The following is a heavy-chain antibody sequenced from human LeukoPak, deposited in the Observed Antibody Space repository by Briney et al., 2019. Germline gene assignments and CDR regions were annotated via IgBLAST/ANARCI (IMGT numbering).Heavy chain of an antibody. V-gene: IGHV3-21*01. CDR1: VFTFSSYS. J-gene: IGHJ4*02. Sequence: TGGSLRLSYASCVFTFSSYSMNWVRQAPGKGLEWVSSIGSSSTYIYYADSVKGRFTISRDNAKNSLYLQMNSLRAEDTAVYYCAASFKHTSMVDYWGQGTLVTVSS. CDR3: AASFKHTSMVDY. D-gene: IGHD5-18*01. CDR2: IGSSSTYI.